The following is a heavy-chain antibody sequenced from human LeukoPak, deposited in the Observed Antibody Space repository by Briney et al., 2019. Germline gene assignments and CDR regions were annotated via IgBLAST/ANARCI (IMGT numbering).Heavy chain of an antibody. Sequence: SQTLSLTYAISGDSVSSNSVAWNWIRQSPSRGLEWLGRTYYTSKWSSDYAVSVKSRITITPDTSKTQFSLQLASVSPEDTAVYYCARGYLKPGFDHWGQGALVTVSS. J-gene: IGHJ5*02. V-gene: IGHV6-1*01. CDR1: GDSVSSNSVA. CDR2: TYYTSKWSS. CDR3: ARGYLKPGFDH. D-gene: IGHD2-2*02.